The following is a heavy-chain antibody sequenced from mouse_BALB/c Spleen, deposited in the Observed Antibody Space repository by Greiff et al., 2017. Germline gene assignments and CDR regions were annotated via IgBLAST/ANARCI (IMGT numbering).Heavy chain of an antibody. CDR3: NACAVGGYFDV. J-gene: IGHJ1*01. D-gene: IGHD1-1*01. V-gene: IGHV14-4*02. CDR2: IDPENGDT. Sequence: DVQLQESGAELVRSGASVKLSCTASGFNIKDYYMHWVKQRPEQGLEWIGWIDPENGDTEYAPKFQGKATMTADTSSNTAYLQLSSLTSEDTAVYYCNACAVGGYFDVWGAGTTVTVSS. CDR1: GFNIKDYY.